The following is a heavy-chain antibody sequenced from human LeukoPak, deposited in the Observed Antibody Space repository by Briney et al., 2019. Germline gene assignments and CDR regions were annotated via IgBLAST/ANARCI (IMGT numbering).Heavy chain of an antibody. CDR1: GFPFSVYV. CDR2: IASSGTIK. D-gene: IGHD6-19*01. J-gene: IGHJ4*02. CDR3: ALLAVASDFDY. Sequence: SGGSLRLSCVVSGFPFSVYVMKWVRQAPGKGLGWVSNIASSGTIKYYADSVKGRFSISRDNAKSSLYLQMNSLRVEDTAVYYCALLAVASDFDYWGQGALVTVSS. V-gene: IGHV3-48*03.